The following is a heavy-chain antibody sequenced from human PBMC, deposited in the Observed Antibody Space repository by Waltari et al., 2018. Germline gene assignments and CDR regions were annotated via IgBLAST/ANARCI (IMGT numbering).Heavy chain of an antibody. CDR2: SKGDGSEK. CDR1: GFTFINSW. Sequence: EVQLVESGGDLVQPGGSLRLSCAASGFTFINSWMAWVSQAPGKGLEWVANSKGDGSEKCYVDSVKGRLTSSRDNAKNSLSLELNSRRVEDTAVYYCSWTLDYWGQGTLVTVSS. CDR3: SWTLDY. V-gene: IGHV3-7*01. J-gene: IGHJ4*02.